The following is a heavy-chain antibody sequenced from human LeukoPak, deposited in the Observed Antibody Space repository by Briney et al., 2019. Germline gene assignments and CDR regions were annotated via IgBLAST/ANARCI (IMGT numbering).Heavy chain of an antibody. Sequence: PSETLSLTCAVYGGTFSGYYWRWIRTPPGKGLEWIGEINHSGSTNYNPSLKSRVTISVDTSKNQFSLKLSSVTAADTAVYYCARGHPYDSSGYPTYYYYYMDVWGKGTTVTVSS. D-gene: IGHD3-22*01. CDR3: ARGHPYDSSGYPTYYYYYMDV. J-gene: IGHJ6*03. CDR1: GGTFSGYY. V-gene: IGHV4-34*01. CDR2: INHSGST.